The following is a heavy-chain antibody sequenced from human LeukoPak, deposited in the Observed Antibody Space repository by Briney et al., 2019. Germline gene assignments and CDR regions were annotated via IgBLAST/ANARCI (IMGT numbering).Heavy chain of an antibody. D-gene: IGHD4-11*01. CDR3: ANRAGYSNQKFDY. CDR1: GFTFSSYG. Sequence: GGSLRLSCAAAGFTFSSYGMSWVRQAPGKGLGWVSALSVGGGSTYYADSVKGRFTTSSNNSKNTLYLQMSSLRAEDTAVYYSANRAGYSNQKFDYWGQGTLVTVSS. J-gene: IGHJ4*02. CDR2: LSVGGGST. V-gene: IGHV3-23*01.